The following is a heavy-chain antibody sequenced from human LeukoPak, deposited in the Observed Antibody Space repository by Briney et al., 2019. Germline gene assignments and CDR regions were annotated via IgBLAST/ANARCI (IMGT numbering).Heavy chain of an antibody. CDR2: INHSGST. D-gene: IGHD6-6*01. CDR3: ARAEIAARPIFFH. Sequence: PSETLSLTCAVYGGSFSGYYWSWIRQPPGKGLEWIGEINHSGSTNYNPSLKSRVTISVDTSKNQFSLKLSSVTAADTAVYYCARAEIAARPIFFHWGQGTLVTVSS. CDR1: GGSFSGYY. J-gene: IGHJ4*02. V-gene: IGHV4-34*01.